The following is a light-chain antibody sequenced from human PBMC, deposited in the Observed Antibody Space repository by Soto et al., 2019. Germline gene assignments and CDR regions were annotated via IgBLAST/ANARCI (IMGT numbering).Light chain of an antibody. CDR2: DAS. CDR1: QDISNY. Sequence: DIQMTQSPSSLSASVGDRVTITCRASQDISNYLNGYQQRPGKDPKLLIYDASNLDRGDPSRFCGTRSGTHFTFAITSLQPEDVATYYCQQSDSLPIIFGQGTRLEI. CDR3: QQSDSLPII. V-gene: IGKV1-33*01. J-gene: IGKJ5*01.